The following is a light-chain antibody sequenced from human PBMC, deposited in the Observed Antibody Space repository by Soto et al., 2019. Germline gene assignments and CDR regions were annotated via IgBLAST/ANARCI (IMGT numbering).Light chain of an antibody. J-gene: IGLJ2*01. CDR1: SSDVGGYNY. V-gene: IGLV2-11*01. CDR2: DVS. Sequence: QSALTQPRSVSGSPGQSVTISCTGTSSDVGGYNYVSWYQQHPGKAPKLMIYDVSKRPSGVPDRFSGSKSGNTASLTISGLQSEDEADYYCAAWHDSLNGVLFGGGTKLTVL. CDR3: AAWHDSLNGVL.